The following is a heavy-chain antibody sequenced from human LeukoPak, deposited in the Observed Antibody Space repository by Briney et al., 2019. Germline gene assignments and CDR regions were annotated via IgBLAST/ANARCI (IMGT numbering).Heavy chain of an antibody. CDR2: INPSGGST. V-gene: IGHV1-46*01. J-gene: IGHJ4*02. Sequence: PSVKVSCKASGYTFTSYYMHWVRQAPGQGLEWMGIINPSGGSTSYAQKFQGRVTMTRDTSTSTVYMELSSLRSEDTAVYYCARGSPIYYYDSSGFFDYWGQGTLVTVSS. CDR1: GYTFTSYY. CDR3: ARGSPIYYYDSSGFFDY. D-gene: IGHD3-22*01.